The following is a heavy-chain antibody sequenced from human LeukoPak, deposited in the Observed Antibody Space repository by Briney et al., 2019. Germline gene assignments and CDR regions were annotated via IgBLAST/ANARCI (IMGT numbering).Heavy chain of an antibody. CDR3: ARSLVAAQLLLSNWFDP. CDR2: IYYSGST. D-gene: IGHD2-2*01. V-gene: IGHV4-39*01. Sequence: SETLSLTCTVSGGSISSSSYYWGWIRQPPGKGLEWIGSIYYSGSTYYNPSLKSRVTISVDTSKNQFSLKLSSVTAADTAVYYCARSLVAAQLLLSNWFDPWGRGTLVTVSS. CDR1: GGSISSSSYY. J-gene: IGHJ5*02.